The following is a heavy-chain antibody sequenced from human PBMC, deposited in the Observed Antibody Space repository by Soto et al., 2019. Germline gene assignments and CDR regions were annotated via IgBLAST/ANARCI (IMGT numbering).Heavy chain of an antibody. CDR3: ARDSCTVTPCYFDY. CDR1: GFTVSSNY. CDR2: IYTGGTT. V-gene: IGHV3-66*01. D-gene: IGHD4-4*01. J-gene: IGHJ4*02. Sequence: GGSLRLSCTASGFTVSSNYMTWVRQAPGKGLEWVSVIYTGGTTYYADSVKGRFTTSRDNSKNTLYLQMNTLRAEDTAVYYCARDSCTVTPCYFDYWGLGTLVTVSS.